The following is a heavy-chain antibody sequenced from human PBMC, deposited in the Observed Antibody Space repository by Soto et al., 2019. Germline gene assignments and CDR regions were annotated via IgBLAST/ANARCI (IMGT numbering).Heavy chain of an antibody. V-gene: IGHV3-23*01. J-gene: IGHJ4*02. CDR2: ISGGADTT. Sequence: VQLLESGGGLVQPGGSLRLSCAASGFTFSNYAMSWVRQAPGKGLEWVSAISGGADTTYYADSVKARFTISRDNSKNTLYLQMNSLRAEDTAVYYCAKDPPGAGPDFDNWGQGTLVTVSS. D-gene: IGHD6-19*01. CDR3: AKDPPGAGPDFDN. CDR1: GFTFSNYA.